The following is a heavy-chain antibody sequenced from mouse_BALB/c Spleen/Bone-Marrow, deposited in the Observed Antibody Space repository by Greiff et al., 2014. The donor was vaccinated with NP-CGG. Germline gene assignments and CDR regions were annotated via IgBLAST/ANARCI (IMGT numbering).Heavy chain of an antibody. D-gene: IGHD1-3*01. J-gene: IGHJ2*01. CDR1: GFTFTDYY. CDR3: ARDKGSGFFDY. V-gene: IGHV7-3*02. Sequence: VQLKESGGGLVQPGGSLRLSCATSGFTFTDYYMNWVRQPPGKALEWLGFIRNKANGYTTEYSASVKGRFTISRDNSQSILYLQMNTLRGEDSATYYCARDKGSGFFDYWGQGTTLTVSS. CDR2: IRNKANGYTT.